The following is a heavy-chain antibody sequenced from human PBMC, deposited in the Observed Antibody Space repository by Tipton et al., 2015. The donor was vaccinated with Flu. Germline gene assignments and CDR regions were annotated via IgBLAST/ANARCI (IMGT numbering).Heavy chain of an antibody. J-gene: IGHJ4*02. CDR1: GYTFTSYG. Sequence: QMQLVQSGAEVKKPGASVKVSCKASGYTFTSYGISWVRQAPGQGLEWMGWISAYNGNTNYAQKLQGRVTMTTDTSTSTAYMELRSLRSDDTAVYFCARDGEGMYSGSQFDSWGQGTLVTVSS. D-gene: IGHD1-26*01. V-gene: IGHV1-18*01. CDR3: ARDGEGMYSGSQFDS. CDR2: ISAYNGNT.